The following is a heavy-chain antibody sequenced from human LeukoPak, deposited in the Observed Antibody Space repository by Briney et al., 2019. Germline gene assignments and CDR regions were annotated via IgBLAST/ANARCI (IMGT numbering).Heavy chain of an antibody. J-gene: IGHJ4*02. CDR2: MKEDGDEK. CDR1: GFTFSSYW. V-gene: IGHV3-7*01. CDR3: ARRTGLWGSYALDY. Sequence: GGSLRLSCAASGFTFSSYWMSWVRQAPGKELEWVANMKEDGDEKYYVESVKGRFTISRDNAKNSLYLHMNSLRAEDTAVYYCARRTGLWGSYALDYWGQGALVTVSS. D-gene: IGHD3-16*01.